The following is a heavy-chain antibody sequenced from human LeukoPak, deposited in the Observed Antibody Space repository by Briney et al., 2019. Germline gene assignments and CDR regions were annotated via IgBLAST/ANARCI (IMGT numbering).Heavy chain of an antibody. CDR2: IIPIFGTA. J-gene: IGHJ6*02. D-gene: IGHD6-13*01. CDR3: ARVGLSQQPEYYYYYYAVDV. V-gene: IGHV1-69*01. CDR1: GGTFSSYA. Sequence: GSSVKVSCKASGGTFSSYALSWVRQAPGQGLEWVGGIIPIFGTANYAQKFQGRVTITADESTSTAYMELSSLRSEDTAVYYCARVGLSQQPEYYYYYYAVDVWGQGTTVTVSS.